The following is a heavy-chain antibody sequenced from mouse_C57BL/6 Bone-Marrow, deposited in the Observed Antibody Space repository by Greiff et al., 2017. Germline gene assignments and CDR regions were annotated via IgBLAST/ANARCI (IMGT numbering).Heavy chain of an antibody. CDR2: ISTYYGDA. D-gene: IGHD1-1*01. CDR3: ARSRITTVVNYFDY. CDR1: GYTFTDSA. V-gene: IGHV1-67*01. J-gene: IGHJ2*01. Sequence: QVQLQQSGPELVRPGVSVKISCKGSGYTFTDSAMHWVQQSHAKSLEWIGVISTYYGDASCNQTFKAKATMTVDKSSSTAYMELARLTSEDSAVYYCARSRITTVVNYFDYWGQGTTLTVSS.